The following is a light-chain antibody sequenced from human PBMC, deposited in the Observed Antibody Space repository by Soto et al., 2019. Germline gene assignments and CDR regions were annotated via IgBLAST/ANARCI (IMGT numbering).Light chain of an antibody. CDR1: QSISSSY. V-gene: IGKV3-20*01. J-gene: IGKJ3*01. Sequence: EIVLTQSPGTLSLSPGERATLSCRASQSISSSYLAWYQQRPGQAPRLLLFGASYRATGISDRFSGSGSGTDFPLTISRLEPEDFAVYYCQQYSSSPPEFTFGPGTRVDSK. CDR3: QQYSSSPPEFT. CDR2: GAS.